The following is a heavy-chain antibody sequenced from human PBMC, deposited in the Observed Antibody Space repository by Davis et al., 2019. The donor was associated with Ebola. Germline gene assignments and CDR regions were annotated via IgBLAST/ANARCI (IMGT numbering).Heavy chain of an antibody. J-gene: IGHJ4*02. CDR2: INLRTGGT. V-gene: IGHV1-2*02. D-gene: IGHD2-15*01. Sequence: ASVKVSCKASGYTFIEYFMQWVRQAPGKGLEWMGWINLRTGGTNYADNFQGRVTLPRDTSIRTAYMELSRLSFDDTAVYYCARPRGWQEAYFDYWGEGSLVTVSS. CDR1: GYTFIEYF. CDR3: ARPRGWQEAYFDY.